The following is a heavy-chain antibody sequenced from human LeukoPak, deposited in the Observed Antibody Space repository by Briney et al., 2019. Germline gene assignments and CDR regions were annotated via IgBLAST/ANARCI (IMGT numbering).Heavy chain of an antibody. CDR1: GFTFIHYS. V-gene: IGHV3-23*01. Sequence: GGSLRLSCAASGFTFIHYSMTWVRQAPGKGLEWVSAITGSGKFTDYADSVKGRFTISRDNSKNTLYLQMNSLRAEDTAIYYCAKRSAESSGYFDSWGQGTLVTVSS. CDR3: AKRSAESSGYFDS. D-gene: IGHD6-19*01. CDR2: ITGSGKFT. J-gene: IGHJ4*02.